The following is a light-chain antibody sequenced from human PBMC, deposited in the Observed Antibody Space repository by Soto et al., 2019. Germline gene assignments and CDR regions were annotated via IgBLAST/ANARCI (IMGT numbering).Light chain of an antibody. CDR1: QDIRSW. Sequence: DIQMTQSPSSVSASVGDRVTITCRASQDIRSWLAWYQQKPGKAPELLIFAASTLHDGVPPRFSGSGSVTEFTLTISGVQPEDFASYSCQQVYSVPQTFGQGTKVEIK. V-gene: IGKV1-12*01. CDR3: QQVYSVPQT. CDR2: AAS. J-gene: IGKJ1*01.